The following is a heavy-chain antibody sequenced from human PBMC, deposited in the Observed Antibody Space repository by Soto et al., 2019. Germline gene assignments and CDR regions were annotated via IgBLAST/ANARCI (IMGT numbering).Heavy chain of an antibody. Sequence: EVQLVESGGGLVKPGGSLRLSCAASGFTFSSYSMNWVRQAPGKGLEWVSSISSSSSYIYYADSVKGRFTIYRDNAKNSLYLQRNSLRAEDTAVYYCARYYDFWSGHKNGAFDIWGQGTMVTVSS. V-gene: IGHV3-21*01. CDR2: ISSSSSYI. CDR3: ARYYDFWSGHKNGAFDI. CDR1: GFTFSSYS. D-gene: IGHD3-3*01. J-gene: IGHJ3*02.